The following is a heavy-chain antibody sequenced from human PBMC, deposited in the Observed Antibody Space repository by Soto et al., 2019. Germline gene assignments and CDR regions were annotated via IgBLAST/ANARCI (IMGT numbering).Heavy chain of an antibody. J-gene: IGHJ6*02. V-gene: IGHV4-34*01. Sequence: PSETLSLTCAVYGGSFSGYYWSWIRQPPGKGLEWIGEINHSGSTNYNPSLKSRVTISVDTSKNQFSLKLSSVTAADTAVYYCSAGRQLLYYYYGMDVRGQGTTVTVSS. CDR2: INHSGST. CDR1: GGSFSGYY. CDR3: SAGRQLLYYYYGMDV. D-gene: IGHD6-13*01.